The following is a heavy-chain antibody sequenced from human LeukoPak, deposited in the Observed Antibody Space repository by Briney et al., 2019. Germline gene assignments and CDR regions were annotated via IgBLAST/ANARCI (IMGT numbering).Heavy chain of an antibody. J-gene: IGHJ4*02. D-gene: IGHD4-17*01. CDR3: AWRGHDYGDYDSIDY. Sequence: SVKVSCKASGYTFTAYYIQWVRQAPGQGLEWMGGIIPIFGTANYAQKFQGRVTITADESTSTAYMELSSLRSEDTAVYYCAWRGHDYGDYDSIDYWGQGTLVTVSS. CDR1: GYTFTAYY. CDR2: IIPIFGTA. V-gene: IGHV1-69*13.